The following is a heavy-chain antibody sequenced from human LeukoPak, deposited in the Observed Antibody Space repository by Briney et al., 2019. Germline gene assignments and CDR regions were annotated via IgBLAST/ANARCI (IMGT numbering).Heavy chain of an antibody. D-gene: IGHD6-6*01. V-gene: IGHV3-30*01. J-gene: IGHJ4*02. CDR1: GFTFSSYA. CDR2: ISYDGSNK. CDR3: ARSSSSVAPYYFDY. Sequence: GRYLRLSCAASGFTFSSYAMHWVRQAPGKGLEWVAVISYDGSNKYYADSVKGRFTISRDNSKNTLYLQMNSLRAEDTAVYYCARSSSSVAPYYFDYWGQGTLVTVSS.